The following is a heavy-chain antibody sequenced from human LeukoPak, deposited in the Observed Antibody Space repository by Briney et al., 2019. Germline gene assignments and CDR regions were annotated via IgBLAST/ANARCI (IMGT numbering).Heavy chain of an antibody. J-gene: IGHJ6*03. V-gene: IGHV1-69*02. CDR2: IIPILGIA. CDR3: ARAPARAGYYYYYMDV. CDR1: GGTFSSYT. D-gene: IGHD2-2*01. Sequence: GASVKVSCKASGGTFSSYTISWVRQAPGQGLEWMGRIIPILGIANYAQKFQGRVTITADKSTSTAYMELSSLRSEDTAVYYCARAPARAGYYYYYMDVWGKGTTVTVSS.